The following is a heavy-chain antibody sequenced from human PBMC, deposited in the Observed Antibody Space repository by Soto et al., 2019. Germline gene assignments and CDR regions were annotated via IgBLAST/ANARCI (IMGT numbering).Heavy chain of an antibody. D-gene: IGHD3-22*01. V-gene: IGHV1-18*04. CDR3: AGDHMYYYDSSGYPPPHDY. CDR1: GYTFTSYG. CDR2: ISAYNGNT. Sequence: ASVKVSCKASGYTFTSYGISWVRQAPGQGLEWMGWISAYNGNTNYAQKLQGRVTMTTDTSTSTAYMELRSLRSDDTAVYYCAGDHMYYYDSSGYPPPHDYWGQGTLVTVSS. J-gene: IGHJ4*02.